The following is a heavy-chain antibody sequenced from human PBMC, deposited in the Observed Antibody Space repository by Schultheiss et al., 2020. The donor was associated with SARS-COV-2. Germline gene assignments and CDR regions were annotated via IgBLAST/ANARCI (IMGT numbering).Heavy chain of an antibody. V-gene: IGHV4-39*07. CDR3: AREDGFYDSSGYVDY. CDR1: GGSISSSSYY. J-gene: IGHJ4*02. D-gene: IGHD3-22*01. Sequence: SETLSLTCTVSGGSISSSSYYWGWIRQPPGKGLEWIGEINHSGSTNYNPSLKSRVTISVDTSKNQFSLKLSSVTAADTAVYYCAREDGFYDSSGYVDYWGQGTLVTVSS. CDR2: INHSGST.